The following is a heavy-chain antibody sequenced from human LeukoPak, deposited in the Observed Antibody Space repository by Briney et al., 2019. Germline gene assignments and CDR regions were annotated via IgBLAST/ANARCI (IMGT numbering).Heavy chain of an antibody. CDR1: GFTFSSYW. D-gene: IGHD1-1*01. CDR2: IKLDGSGK. J-gene: IGHJ5*02. Sequence: PGGSLRLSCAASGFTFSSYWMSWVRQAPGKGLEWVANIKLDGSGKYYVDSVKGRFTISRDNAKNSLYLQMNSLRAEDTAVYYCARNTRRDDINWFDPWGQGTLVTVSS. CDR3: ARNTRRDDINWFDP. V-gene: IGHV3-7*01.